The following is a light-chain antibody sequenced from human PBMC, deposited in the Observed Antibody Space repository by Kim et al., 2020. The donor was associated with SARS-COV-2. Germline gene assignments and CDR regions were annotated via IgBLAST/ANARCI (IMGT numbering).Light chain of an antibody. J-gene: IGLJ2*01. CDR3: NSRDSSGNHLV. CDR1: SLRSYY. Sequence: ELTQDPAVSVALGQTVRITCQGDSLRSYYASWYQQKPGQAPVLVIYGKNNRPSGIPDRFSGSTSGNTASLTITGAQAEDDADYYCNSRDSSGNHLVFGGGTQLTVL. CDR2: GKN. V-gene: IGLV3-19*01.